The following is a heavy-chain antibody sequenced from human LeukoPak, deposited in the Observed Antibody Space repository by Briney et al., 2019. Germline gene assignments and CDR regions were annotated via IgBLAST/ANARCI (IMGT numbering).Heavy chain of an antibody. Sequence: GGSLRLSCAASGFTFSSYAMHWVRQAPGKGLEWVAVISYDGSNKYYADSVKGRFTISRDNSKNTLYLQMNSLRAEDTAVYYCARGGWIQLWLYYFDYWGQGTLVTVSS. V-gene: IGHV3-30*04. CDR2: ISYDGSNK. CDR3: ARGGWIQLWLYYFDY. CDR1: GFTFSSYA. D-gene: IGHD5-18*01. J-gene: IGHJ4*02.